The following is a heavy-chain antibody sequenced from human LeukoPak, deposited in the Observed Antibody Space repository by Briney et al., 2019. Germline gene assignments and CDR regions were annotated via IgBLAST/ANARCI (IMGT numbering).Heavy chain of an antibody. D-gene: IGHD3-22*01. CDR2: IYYSGST. Sequence: KPSETLSLTCTVSGGFISSYYWNWIRQPPGKGLEWIGYIYYSGSTNYNLSLKSRVTISVDTSKNQFSLKLSSVTAADTAVYYCARGADSSGYYSIFYFDYWGQGTLVTVSS. J-gene: IGHJ4*02. V-gene: IGHV4-59*01. CDR3: ARGADSSGYYSIFYFDY. CDR1: GGFISSYY.